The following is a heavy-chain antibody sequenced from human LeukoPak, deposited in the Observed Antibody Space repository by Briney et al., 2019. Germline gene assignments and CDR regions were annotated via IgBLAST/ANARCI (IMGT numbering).Heavy chain of an antibody. D-gene: IGHD3-22*01. CDR1: GFTFSSYS. J-gene: IGHJ3*02. Sequence: GGSLRLSCAASGFTFSSYSRNWVRQAPGKGLEWVSSISSSSSYIYYADSVKGRFTISRDNAKNSLYLQMNSLRAEDTAVYYCASPLTMIVDVEAFDIWGQGTMVTVSS. CDR3: ASPLTMIVDVEAFDI. CDR2: ISSSSSYI. V-gene: IGHV3-21*01.